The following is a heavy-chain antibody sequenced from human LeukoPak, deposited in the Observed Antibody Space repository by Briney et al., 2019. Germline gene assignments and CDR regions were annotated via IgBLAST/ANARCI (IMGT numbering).Heavy chain of an antibody. CDR3: ARFTSLDVYAFDI. J-gene: IGHJ3*02. V-gene: IGHV1-18*01. CDR2: IIAYNANT. CDR1: GYTFNSYG. Sequence: ASVKVSCKASGYTFNSYGISWVRQAPGQGLEWMGWIIAYNANTNYAQKLQGRVTMTTDTSTSTAHMELRSLRSDDTAVYYCARFTSLDVYAFDIWGQGTMVTVS. D-gene: IGHD1-1*01.